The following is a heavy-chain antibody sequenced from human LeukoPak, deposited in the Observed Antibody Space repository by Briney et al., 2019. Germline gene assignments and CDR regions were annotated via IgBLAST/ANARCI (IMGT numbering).Heavy chain of an antibody. Sequence: GGSLRLSCAASGFTFSSYAMSWVRQAPGEGSEWVSGIRGSGGSTYYADSVKGRFTISRDNSKNTLYLQMNSLGAEDTAVYYCAKSAGSGTYLLDDWGQGTLVTVSS. D-gene: IGHD3-10*01. J-gene: IGHJ4*02. CDR2: IRGSGGST. CDR1: GFTFSSYA. V-gene: IGHV3-23*01. CDR3: AKSAGSGTYLLDD.